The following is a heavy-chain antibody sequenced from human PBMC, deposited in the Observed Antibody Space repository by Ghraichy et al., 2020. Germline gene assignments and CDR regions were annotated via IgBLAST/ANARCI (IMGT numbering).Heavy chain of an antibody. CDR3: ARAHPYYYDSSGDDY. V-gene: IGHV1-2*06. CDR2: INPNSGGT. D-gene: IGHD3-22*01. CDR1: GYTFTGYY. J-gene: IGHJ4*02. Sequence: ASVKVSCKASGYTFTGYYMHWVRQAPGQGLEWMGRINPNSGGTNYAQKFQGRVTMTRDTSISTAYMELSRLRSDDTAVYYCARAHPYYYDSSGDDYWGQGTLVTVSS.